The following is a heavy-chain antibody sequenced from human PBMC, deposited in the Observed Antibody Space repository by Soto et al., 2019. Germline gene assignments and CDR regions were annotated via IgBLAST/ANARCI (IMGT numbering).Heavy chain of an antibody. CDR3: ARGYGRRWPSPRDYYYGMDV. CDR2: IWYDGSNK. CDR1: GFTFSSYG. V-gene: IGHV3-33*01. D-gene: IGHD4-17*01. Sequence: GGSLRLSCAASGFTFSSYGMHWVRQAPGKGLEWVAVIWYDGSNKYYADSVKGRFTISRDNSKNTLYLQMNSLRAEDTAVYYCARGYGRRWPSPRDYYYGMDVWGQGTTVTVSS. J-gene: IGHJ6*02.